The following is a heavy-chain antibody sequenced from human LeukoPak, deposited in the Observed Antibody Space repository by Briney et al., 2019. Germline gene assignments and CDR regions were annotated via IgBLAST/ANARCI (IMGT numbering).Heavy chain of an antibody. Sequence: TLSLTCTVSGGSISSYYWSWIRQPPGKALEWLALIYWDDDKRYSPSLKSRLTITKDTSKNQVVLTMTNMDPVDTATYYCAHEDGYYYGSTFDYWGQGTLVTVSS. V-gene: IGHV2-5*08. CDR3: AHEDGYYYGSTFDY. J-gene: IGHJ4*02. D-gene: IGHD3-10*01. CDR2: IYWDDDK. CDR1: GGSISSYYW.